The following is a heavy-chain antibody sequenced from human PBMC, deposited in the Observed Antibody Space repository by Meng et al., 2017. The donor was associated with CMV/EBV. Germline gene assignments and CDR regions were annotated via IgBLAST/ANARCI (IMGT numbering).Heavy chain of an antibody. CDR1: GYTFTGYY. D-gene: IGHD3-3*01. CDR3: ARDLYDDFWSGYYFYYGMDV. V-gene: IGHV1-8*03. J-gene: IGHJ6*02. CDR2: MNPNSGNT. Sequence: ASVKVSCKASGYTFTGYYMHWVRQATGQGLEWMGWMNPNSGNTGYAQKFQGRVTITRNTSISTAYMELSSLRSEDTAVYYCARDLYDDFWSGYYFYYGMDVWGQGTTVTVSS.